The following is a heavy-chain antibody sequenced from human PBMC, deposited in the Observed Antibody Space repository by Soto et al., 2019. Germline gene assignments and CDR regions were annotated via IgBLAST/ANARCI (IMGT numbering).Heavy chain of an antibody. CDR3: ASQRPTDGRWEFANDYGMDV. D-gene: IGHD1-26*01. CDR1: GGSFSAYY. J-gene: IGHJ6*02. CDR2: IIHSEST. Sequence: PSETLSLTCAVYGGSFSAYYWSWVRQPPGKGLEWIGEIIHSESTKYNPSLKSRVTISVDTSKNQFSLKLSSVTAADTAVYYCASQRPTDGRWEFANDYGMDVWGQGTPVTVSS. V-gene: IGHV4-34*12.